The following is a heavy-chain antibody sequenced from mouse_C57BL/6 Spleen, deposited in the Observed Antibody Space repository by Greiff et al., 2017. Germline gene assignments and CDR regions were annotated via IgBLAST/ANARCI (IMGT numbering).Heavy chain of an antibody. Sequence: VKLQESGAELVKPGASVKISCKASGYAFSSYWMNWVKQRPGKGLEWIGQIYPGDGDTNYNGKFKGKATLTADKSSSTAYMQLSSLTSEDSAVYFCAREWVTGTDYFDYWGQGTTLTVSS. CDR1: GYAFSSYW. D-gene: IGHD4-1*01. V-gene: IGHV1-80*01. CDR3: AREWVTGTDYFDY. CDR2: IYPGDGDT. J-gene: IGHJ2*01.